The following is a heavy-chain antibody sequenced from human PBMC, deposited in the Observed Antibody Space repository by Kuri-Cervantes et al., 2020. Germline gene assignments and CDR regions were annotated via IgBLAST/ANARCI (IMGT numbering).Heavy chain of an antibody. CDR3: ARGTLDV. Sequence: GESLKISCAASGFTFSSHGMHWVRQAPGKGLEWVSYISSSSSTIYYADSVKGRFTISRDNAKNSLYLQMNSLRAEDTAVYYCARGTLDVWGKGTTVTVSS. CDR2: ISSSSSTI. V-gene: IGHV3-48*01. J-gene: IGHJ6*04. CDR1: GFTFSSHG.